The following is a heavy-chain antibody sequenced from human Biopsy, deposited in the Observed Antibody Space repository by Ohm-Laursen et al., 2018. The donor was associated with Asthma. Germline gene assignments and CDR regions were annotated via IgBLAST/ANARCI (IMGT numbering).Heavy chain of an antibody. CDR1: GFSFSDYY. D-gene: IGHD6-25*01. Sequence: SLRLSCAAPGFSFSDYYMTWMRQAPGKGLEWVSSISSSGSTTYPAESVKGRFTISRDNAQKSLFLQMGSLRAKDTAIYYCARVFESSEWGPFYHFGLDVWGQGTTVAVSS. CDR2: ISSSGSTT. J-gene: IGHJ6*02. V-gene: IGHV3-11*01. CDR3: ARVFESSEWGPFYHFGLDV.